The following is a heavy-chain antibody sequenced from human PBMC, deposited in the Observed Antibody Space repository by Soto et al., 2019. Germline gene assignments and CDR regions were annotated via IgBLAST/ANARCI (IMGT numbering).Heavy chain of an antibody. D-gene: IGHD2-2*01. V-gene: IGHV1-46*03. CDR2: INPSGGST. Sequence: ASVKVSCKASGYTFTSYYMHWVRQAPGQGLEWMGIINPSGGSTSYAQKFQGRVTMTRDTSTSTVYMELSSPRSDDTAVYYCATEWQNIVVVPAALGYWGQGTLVTVSS. CDR1: GYTFTSYY. CDR3: ATEWQNIVVVPAALGY. J-gene: IGHJ4*02.